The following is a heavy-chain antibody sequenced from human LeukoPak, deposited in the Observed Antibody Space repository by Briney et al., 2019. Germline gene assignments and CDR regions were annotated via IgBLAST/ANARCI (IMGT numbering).Heavy chain of an antibody. CDR1: GFAFRTSV. V-gene: IGHV3-49*04. J-gene: IGHJ5*02. Sequence: GGSLRLSCAASGFAFRTSVMSWVRQAPGKGLEWVGFIRSKSYGGTAEYAASVKDRFTISRDDSTGIAYLQMKSLKTEDTGVYYCGRTPRPVAWNWFDPWGQGTLVTVSS. CDR3: GRTPRPVAWNWFDP. D-gene: IGHD2-15*01. CDR2: IRSKSYGGTA.